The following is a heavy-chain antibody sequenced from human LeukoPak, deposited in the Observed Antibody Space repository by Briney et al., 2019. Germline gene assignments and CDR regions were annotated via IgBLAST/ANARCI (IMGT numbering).Heavy chain of an antibody. J-gene: IGHJ6*03. D-gene: IGHD3-3*01. V-gene: IGHV3-7*01. CDR2: IKQDESGK. Sequence: GGSLRLSCAASGFTFSNYWMTWVRQAPGKGLEWVANIKQDESGKYYVDSVKGRFTISRDNAKNSLYLQMNSLRAEDTAVYYCARDGVRFLEWFTARNYYYMDVWGKGTTVTVSS. CDR3: ARDGVRFLEWFTARNYYYMDV. CDR1: GFTFSNYW.